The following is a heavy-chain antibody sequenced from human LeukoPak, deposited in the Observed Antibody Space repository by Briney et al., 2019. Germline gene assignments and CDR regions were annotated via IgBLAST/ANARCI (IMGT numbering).Heavy chain of an antibody. D-gene: IGHD1-1*01. V-gene: IGHV3-30-3*01. CDR1: GFTFDDYA. CDR3: ARDHPSWWQGKETTGMDV. J-gene: IGHJ6*02. CDR2: ISYDGSNK. Sequence: GGSLRLSCAASGFTFDDYAMHWVRQAPGNGLEWVAVISYDGSNKYYADSVKGRFTISRDNSKNTLYLQMNSLRAEDTAVYYCARDHPSWWQGKETTGMDVWGQGTTVTVSS.